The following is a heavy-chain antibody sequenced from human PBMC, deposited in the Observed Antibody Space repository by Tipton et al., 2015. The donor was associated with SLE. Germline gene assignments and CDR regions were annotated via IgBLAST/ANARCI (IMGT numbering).Heavy chain of an antibody. V-gene: IGHV4-39*07. J-gene: IGHJ5*02. CDR3: ARAGGCDSNWFDT. D-gene: IGHD2-21*01. CDR2: IYYSGST. CDR1: GGSISSSSYY. Sequence: TLSLTCTVSGGSISSSSYYWGWIRQPPGKGLEWIGSIYYSGSTYYNPSLKGRVTISVDTSKNQFSLKLSSVTAADTAVYYCARAGGCDSNWFDTWGQGTLVTVSS.